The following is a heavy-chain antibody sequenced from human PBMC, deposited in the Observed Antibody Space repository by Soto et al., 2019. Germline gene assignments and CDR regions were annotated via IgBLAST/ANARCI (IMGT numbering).Heavy chain of an antibody. CDR2: IIPIFGTA. V-gene: IGHV1-69*12. J-gene: IGHJ6*02. CDR3: ASRKREVTSYYYYGMDV. CDR1: GGTFSSYA. Sequence: QVQQVQSGAEVKKPGSSVKVSCKASGGTFSSYAMSWVRQAPGQGLEWMGGIIPIFGTANYAQKFQGRVTITADESTSTAYMELSSLRSEDTAVYYCASRKREVTSYYYYGMDVWGQGTTVTVSS. D-gene: IGHD2-21*02.